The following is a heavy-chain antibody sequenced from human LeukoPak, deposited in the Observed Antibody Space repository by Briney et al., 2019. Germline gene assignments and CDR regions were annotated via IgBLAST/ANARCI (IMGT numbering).Heavy chain of an antibody. CDR2: ISSSGSTI. CDR1: GFTFSSYE. D-gene: IGHD1-26*01. J-gene: IGHJ4*02. Sequence: GGSLRLSCAASGFTFSSYEMNWVRQAPGKGLEWVSYISSSGSTIYYADSVKGRSTTPRDNAKNSLYLQMNSLRAEDTAVYYCARASGSYYFDYWGQGTLVTVSS. CDR3: ARASGSYYFDY. V-gene: IGHV3-48*03.